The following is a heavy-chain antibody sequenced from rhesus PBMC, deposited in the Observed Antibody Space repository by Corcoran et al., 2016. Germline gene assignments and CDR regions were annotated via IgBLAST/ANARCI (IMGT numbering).Heavy chain of an antibody. CDR2: IYGSGSST. CDR3: ASSPGYDWYFDL. CDR1: GGSISSSY. D-gene: IGHD3-28*01. V-gene: IGHV4-169*02. Sequence: QLQLQESGPGLVKPSETLSVTCAVSGGSISSSYWSWIRQAPGKGLEWIGYIYGSGSSTNYNPSLKSRVTLSVDTSKNQLSLKLSSVTAADTAVYYCASSPGYDWYFDLWGPGTPITISS. J-gene: IGHJ2*01.